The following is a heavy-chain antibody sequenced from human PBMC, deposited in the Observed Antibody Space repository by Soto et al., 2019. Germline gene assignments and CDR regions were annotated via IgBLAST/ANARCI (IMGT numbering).Heavy chain of an antibody. D-gene: IGHD1-26*01. J-gene: IGHJ3*02. Sequence: SETLSLTCTVSGGSVSSGSYYWSWIRQPPGKGLEWIGYIYYSGSTNYNPSLKSRVTISVDTSKNQFSLKLSSVTAADTAVYYCARVSGVVGNAFDIWGRGTMVTVSS. V-gene: IGHV4-61*01. CDR3: ARVSGVVGNAFDI. CDR2: IYYSGST. CDR1: GGSVSSGSYY.